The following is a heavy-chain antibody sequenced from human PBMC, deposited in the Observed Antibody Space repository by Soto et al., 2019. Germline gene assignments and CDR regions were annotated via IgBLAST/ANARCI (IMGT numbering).Heavy chain of an antibody. CDR1: GFTFTFAW. D-gene: IGHD2-15*01. V-gene: IGHV3-15*07. J-gene: IGHJ4*02. CDR3: TRGGPLGNYFDY. CDR2: IKSNINGGTT. Sequence: EVQLVESGGGLVKPGGSLRLSCAASGFTFTFAWMNWVRQAPGKGLEWVGRIKSNINGGTTDYAAPVKGRFTISRDDSKTTLYLQMNSLKTEDTAVYHCTRGGPLGNYFDYWGQGILVTVSS.